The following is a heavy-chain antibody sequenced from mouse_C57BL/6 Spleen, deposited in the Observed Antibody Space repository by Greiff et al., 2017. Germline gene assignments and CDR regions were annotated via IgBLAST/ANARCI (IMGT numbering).Heavy chain of an antibody. Sequence: QVQLKQSGPELVKPGASVKISCKASGYAFSSSWMNWVKQRPGKGLEWIGRIYPGDGDTNYNGKFKGKATLAADKSSSTAYMQLSSLTSEDSAVYFCARGDYGNGYCAMDYWGQGTSVTVSS. J-gene: IGHJ4*01. CDR1: GYAFSSSW. D-gene: IGHD1-1*01. CDR2: IYPGDGDT. CDR3: ARGDYGNGYCAMDY. V-gene: IGHV1-82*01.